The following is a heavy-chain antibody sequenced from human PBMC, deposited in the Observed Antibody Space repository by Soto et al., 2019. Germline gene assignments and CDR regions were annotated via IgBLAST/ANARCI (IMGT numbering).Heavy chain of an antibody. J-gene: IGHJ4*02. CDR1: GYTFTSYG. V-gene: IGHV1-18*01. Sequence: QVQLVQSGAEVKKPGASVKVSCKASGYTFTSYGISWVRQAPGQGLEWMGWISAYNGNTNYAQKLQGRVTMTTDTPKSTANMELRTLRSHDTAVYYCAKDLIVGAPPPYYFDYWGQGTLVTVSS. CDR3: AKDLIVGAPPPYYFDY. CDR2: ISAYNGNT. D-gene: IGHD1-26*01.